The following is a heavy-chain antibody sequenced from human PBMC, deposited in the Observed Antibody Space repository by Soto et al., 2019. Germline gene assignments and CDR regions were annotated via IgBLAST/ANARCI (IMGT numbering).Heavy chain of an antibody. CDR1: GLTVSSNY. CDR3: AREAGDY. Sequence: EVQLVESGGGLVQPGGSLRLSCAAAGLTVSSNYMSWVRQAPGKGLEWVSVIYSGGSTYYADSVRGRFTISRDNSKNTLYVEMNSLGAEEAAVYYCAREAGDYWGQGTLVTVSS. V-gene: IGHV3-66*01. J-gene: IGHJ4*02. CDR2: IYSGGST.